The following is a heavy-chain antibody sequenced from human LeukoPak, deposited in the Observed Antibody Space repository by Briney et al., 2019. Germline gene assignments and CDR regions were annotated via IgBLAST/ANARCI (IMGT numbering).Heavy chain of an antibody. D-gene: IGHD3-16*01. CDR3: ARGGTLPLRPDDY. V-gene: IGHV1-46*03. CDR1: GYTFINYS. Sequence: ASVKVSCKASGYTFINYSVQWVRQAPGQGLEWMGIINPSRGSTSYPQKFQGRVTMTRDTSTSTVYMELSSLTSEDTAVYFCARGGTLPLRPDDYRDQGTLVTVSS. CDR2: INPSRGST. J-gene: IGHJ4*02.